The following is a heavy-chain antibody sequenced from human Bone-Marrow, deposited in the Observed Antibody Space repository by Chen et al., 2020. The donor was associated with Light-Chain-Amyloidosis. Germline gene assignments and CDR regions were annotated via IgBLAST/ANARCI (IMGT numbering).Heavy chain of an antibody. J-gene: IGHJ4*02. CDR1: GNSISRGYF. D-gene: IGHD1-26*01. V-gene: IGHV4-38-2*01. Sequence: QVLLQQSGPGLVKPSETLSLICAVSGNSISRGYFWGWIRQPPGKGLEWIGVLDFYHGGSPYYSTSHKSRVTITADTAKNQFSLNLTTVTAADTATYYCARGAVGGTTGVWGQGTLVTVSS. CDR2: FYHGGSP. CDR3: ARGAVGGTTGV.